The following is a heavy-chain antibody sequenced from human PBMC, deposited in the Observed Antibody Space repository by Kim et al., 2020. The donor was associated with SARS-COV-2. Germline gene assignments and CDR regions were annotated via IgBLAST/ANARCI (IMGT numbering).Heavy chain of an antibody. D-gene: IGHD3-22*01. CDR1: GFTFSSYG. V-gene: IGHV3-33*01. J-gene: IGHJ4*02. CDR2: IWYDGSNK. Sequence: GGSLRLSCAASGFTFSSYGMHWVRQAPGKGLEWVAVIWYDGSNKYYADSVKGRFTISRDNSKNTLYLQMNSLRAEDTAVYYCARDLTLSYYDSSGYPFDYWGQGTLVTVSS. CDR3: ARDLTLSYYDSSGYPFDY.